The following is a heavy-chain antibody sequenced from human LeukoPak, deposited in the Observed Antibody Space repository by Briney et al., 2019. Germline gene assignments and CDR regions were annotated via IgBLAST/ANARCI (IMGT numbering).Heavy chain of an antibody. CDR3: TRHARVVPATGVDV. Sequence: SETLSLTCAVYGGSSSGYYWSWIRQPPGKGLEWIGSIYYSGTTYYNPSLKSRVTMSVDTPKNEVSLKVPSVTAADTAIYYCTRHARVVPATGVDVWGPGTTVTVSS. V-gene: IGHV4-34*01. CDR2: IYYSGTT. J-gene: IGHJ6*02. D-gene: IGHD2-2*01. CDR1: GGSSSGYY.